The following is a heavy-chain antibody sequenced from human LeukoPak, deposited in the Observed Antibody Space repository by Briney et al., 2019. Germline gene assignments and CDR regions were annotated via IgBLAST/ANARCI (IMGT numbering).Heavy chain of an antibody. V-gene: IGHV3-23*01. CDR3: ARDHGQLVEAYYFDY. J-gene: IGHJ4*02. CDR2: ISGSGGST. D-gene: IGHD6-6*01. CDR1: GFTFSSYA. Sequence: GGSLRLSCAASGFTFSSYAMSWVRQAPGKGLEWVSAISGSGGSTYYADSVKGRFTISRDNAKNSLYLQMNSLRAEDTAVYYCARDHGQLVEAYYFDYWGQGTLVTVSS.